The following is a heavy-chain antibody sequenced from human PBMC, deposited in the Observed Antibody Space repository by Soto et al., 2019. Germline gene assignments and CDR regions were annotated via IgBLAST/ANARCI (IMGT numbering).Heavy chain of an antibody. CDR3: ARARITMVREVIKYNMDV. V-gene: IGHV4-59*01. Sequence: SETLSLTCTVSGGSISTYYWSWIRWPPGKGLEWIGYIYNSGSTHSNPSLQSRVTISVDTSKNQFSLKLSSVTAADTAIYYCARARITMVREVIKYNMDVWGQGTTVTVSS. CDR1: GGSISTYY. D-gene: IGHD3-10*01. CDR2: IYNSGST. J-gene: IGHJ6*02.